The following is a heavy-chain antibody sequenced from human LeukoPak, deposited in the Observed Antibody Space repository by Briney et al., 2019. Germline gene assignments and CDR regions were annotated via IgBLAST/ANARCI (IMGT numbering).Heavy chain of an antibody. D-gene: IGHD3-10*01. J-gene: IGHJ6*02. V-gene: IGHV4-34*01. Sequence: SETLSLTCAVYGGSFSGYYWSWIRQPPGKGLEWIGEINHSGSTNYNPSLKSRVTISVDTSKNQFSLKLSSVTAADTAVYYCARARLTGLWFGELLVAYYYYGMDVWGQGTTVTVSS. CDR3: ARARLTGLWFGELLVAYYYYGMDV. CDR2: INHSGST. CDR1: GGSFSGYY.